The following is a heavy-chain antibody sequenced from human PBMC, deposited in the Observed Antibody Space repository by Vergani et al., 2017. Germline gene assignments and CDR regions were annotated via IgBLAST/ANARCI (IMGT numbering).Heavy chain of an antibody. Sequence: EVQLLESGGGLVQPGGSLRLSCAASGFTFSSYAMSWVRQAPGKGLEWVSVIYSGGSSTYYADSVKGRFTISRDNSKNTLYLQMNSLRAEDTAVYYCANHPGDYGEPEYFQHWGQGTLVTVSS. CDR3: ANHPGDYGEPEYFQH. D-gene: IGHD4-17*01. V-gene: IGHV3-23*03. CDR1: GFTFSSYA. CDR2: IYSGGSST. J-gene: IGHJ1*01.